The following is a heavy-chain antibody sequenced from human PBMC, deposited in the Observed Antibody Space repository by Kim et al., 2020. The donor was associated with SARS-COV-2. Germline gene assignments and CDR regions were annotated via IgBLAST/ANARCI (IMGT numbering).Heavy chain of an antibody. J-gene: IGHJ2*01. CDR3: ARDGDWNYGNWYFDL. CDR2: IYSGGST. V-gene: IGHV3-53*01. Sequence: GGSLRLSCAASGFTVSSNYMSWVRQAPGKGLEWVSVIYSGGSTYYADSVKGRFTISRDNSKNTLYLQMNSLRAEDTAVYYCARDGDWNYGNWYFDLWGRGTLVTVSS. CDR1: GFTVSSNY. D-gene: IGHD1-7*01.